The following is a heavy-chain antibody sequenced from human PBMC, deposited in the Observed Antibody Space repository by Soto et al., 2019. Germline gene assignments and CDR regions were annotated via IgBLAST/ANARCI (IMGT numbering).Heavy chain of an antibody. J-gene: IGHJ4*02. D-gene: IGHD2-15*01. CDR2: INHSGST. CDR1: GGSFRGYY. Sequence: PSETLSLTCAVYGGSFRGYYWSWIRQPPGKGLEWIGEINHSGSTNYNPSLKSRVTISVDTSKNQFSLKLSSVTAADTAVYYCARARYCSGGSCYGTDYWGQGTLVTVSS. CDR3: ARARYCSGGSCYGTDY. V-gene: IGHV4-34*01.